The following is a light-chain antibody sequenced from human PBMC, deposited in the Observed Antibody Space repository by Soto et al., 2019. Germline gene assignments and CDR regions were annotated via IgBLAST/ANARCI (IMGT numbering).Light chain of an antibody. Sequence: QSALTQPASVSGSPGQSITLSCTGTNSDISNHDYVSWYQHHPGEAPKLMIYDVSVRPSGISDRFSGSKSGNTASLTISGLQAGDEADYFCSSYTTDNTLVVFGGGTKVTVL. V-gene: IGLV2-14*03. CDR2: DVS. CDR3: SSYTTDNTLVV. J-gene: IGLJ3*02. CDR1: NSDISNHDY.